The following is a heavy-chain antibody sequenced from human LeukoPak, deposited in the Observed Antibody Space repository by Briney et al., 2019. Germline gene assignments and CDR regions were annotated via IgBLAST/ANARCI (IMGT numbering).Heavy chain of an antibody. CDR3: ARSPPGDSYEHTRFDP. D-gene: IGHD5-18*01. J-gene: IGHJ5*02. CDR1: GGSISSSSYY. CDR2: IYYSGST. Sequence: PSETLSLTCTVSGGSISSSSYYWGWIRQPPGKGLEWIGSIYYSGSTYYNPSLKSRVTISVDTSKNQFSLKLSSVTAADTAVYYCARSPPGDSYEHTRFDPWGQGTLVTVSS. V-gene: IGHV4-39*07.